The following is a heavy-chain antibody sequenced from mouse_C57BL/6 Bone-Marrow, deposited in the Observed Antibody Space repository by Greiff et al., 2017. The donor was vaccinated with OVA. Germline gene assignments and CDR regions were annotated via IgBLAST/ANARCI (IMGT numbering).Heavy chain of an antibody. CDR2: IDPSDSYT. J-gene: IGHJ2*01. CDR3: ARPITTVVAGDD. V-gene: IGHV1-59*01. D-gene: IGHD1-1*01. CDR1: GYTFTSYW. Sequence: VKLQESGAELVRPGTSVKLSCKASGYTFTSYWMHWVKQRPGQGLEWIGVIDPSDSYTNSNQKFKGKATLTVDTSSSTAYMQLSSLTAEDAAVYYCARPITTVVAGDDGGQGTTLTVAS.